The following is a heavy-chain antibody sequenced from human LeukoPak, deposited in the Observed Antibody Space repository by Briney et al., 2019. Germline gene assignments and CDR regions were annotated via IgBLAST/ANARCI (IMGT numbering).Heavy chain of an antibody. D-gene: IGHD2-2*01. Sequence: GGSLRLSCAASGFTFDDYGMSWVRQAPGKGLEWVSGINWNGGSTGYADSVKGRFTISRDNAKNSLYLQMNSLRAEDTALYYCARAQYCSSTSCQKSQRYYYYYYMDVWGKETTVTVSS. CDR3: ARAQYCSSTSCQKSQRYYYYYYMDV. V-gene: IGHV3-20*04. J-gene: IGHJ6*03. CDR2: INWNGGST. CDR1: GFTFDDYG.